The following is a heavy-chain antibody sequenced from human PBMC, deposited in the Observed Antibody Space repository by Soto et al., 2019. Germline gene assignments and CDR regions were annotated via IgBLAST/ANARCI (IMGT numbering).Heavy chain of an antibody. V-gene: IGHV2-70*01. J-gene: IGHJ6*02. CDR1: GFSLSTSGMC. CDR2: IDWDDDK. CDR3: ARIRRYSGYDHYYYYYGMDV. D-gene: IGHD5-12*01. Sequence: SGPTLVNPTQTLTLTCTFSGFSLSTSGMCVSWIRQPPGKALEWLALIDWDDDKYYSTSLETRLTISKDTSKNQVVPTMTNMDPVDTATYYCARIRRYSGYDHYYYYYGMDVWGQGTTVTVSS.